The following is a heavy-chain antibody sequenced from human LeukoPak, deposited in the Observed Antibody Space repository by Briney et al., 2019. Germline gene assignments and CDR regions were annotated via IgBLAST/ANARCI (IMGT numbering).Heavy chain of an antibody. J-gene: IGHJ4*02. D-gene: IGHD3-9*01. CDR2: INPNSGDT. Sequence: ASVKVSCKTSGYTFTGYYMHWVRQAPGQGLEWMGWINPNSGDTNYAQKFQGRVTMTRDTSINTAYMELSGLRSDDTAVYYCARDWRYYDILTGYQEARYFDYWGQGALVTVSS. V-gene: IGHV1-2*02. CDR3: ARDWRYYDILTGYQEARYFDY. CDR1: GYTFTGYY.